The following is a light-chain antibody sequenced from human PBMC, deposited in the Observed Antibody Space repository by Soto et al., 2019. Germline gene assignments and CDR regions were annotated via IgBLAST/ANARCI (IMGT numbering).Light chain of an antibody. Sequence: DIQLTQSPSFLSASVGDRVTITCRASQGISSYLAWYQQKPGKAPKLLIYAASTLQSGVPSRFSGSGSGTEFILTISNLQPEDFGTYYCQHLNSYPNTFGQGSMLEIK. J-gene: IGKJ2*01. CDR2: AAS. V-gene: IGKV1-9*01. CDR1: QGISSY. CDR3: QHLNSYPNT.